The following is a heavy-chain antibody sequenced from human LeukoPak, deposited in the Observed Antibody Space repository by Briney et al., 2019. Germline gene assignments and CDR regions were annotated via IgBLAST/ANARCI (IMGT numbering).Heavy chain of an antibody. CDR3: AKDLAPYYDFWSGLGFGY. J-gene: IGHJ4*02. CDR1: GFTFSSYA. Sequence: GGSLRLSCAAPGFTFSSYAMSWVRQAPEKGVEWVSRISGSGDTYYADSVKDRFTSSRYNSMNTLYLKLSSLRAEDTAIYYCAKDLAPYYDFWSGLGFGYWGQGTLVTVSS. D-gene: IGHD3-3*01. CDR2: ISGSGDT. V-gene: IGHV3-23*01.